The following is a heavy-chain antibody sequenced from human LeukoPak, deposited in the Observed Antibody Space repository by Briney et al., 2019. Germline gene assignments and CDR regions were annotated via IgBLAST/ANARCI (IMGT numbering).Heavy chain of an antibody. CDR3: ARGGALPLAITGTTFGYYYCMDV. D-gene: IGHD1-7*01. V-gene: IGHV1-3*03. CDR2: INAGNGNT. CDR1: GYTFTSYA. Sequence: GASVKVSCKASGYTFTSYAMHWVRQAPGQRLEWMGWINAGNGNTKYSQEFQGRVTITRDTSASTAYMELSSLRSEDMAVYYCARGGALPLAITGTTFGYYYCMDVWGKGTTATVSS. J-gene: IGHJ6*03.